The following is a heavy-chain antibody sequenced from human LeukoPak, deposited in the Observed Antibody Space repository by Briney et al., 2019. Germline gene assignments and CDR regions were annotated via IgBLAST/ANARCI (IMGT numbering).Heavy chain of an antibody. CDR1: GFTFSSYS. CDR3: ARDHGGYDNKCFDY. Sequence: KPGGSLRLSCAASGFTFSSYSMNWVRQAPGKGLEWVSSISSSSSSYIYYADSVKGRFTISRDNAKNSLYLQMNSLRAEDTAVYYCARDHGGYDNKCFDYWGQGTLVTVSS. CDR2: ISSSSSSYI. J-gene: IGHJ4*02. V-gene: IGHV3-21*01. D-gene: IGHD5-12*01.